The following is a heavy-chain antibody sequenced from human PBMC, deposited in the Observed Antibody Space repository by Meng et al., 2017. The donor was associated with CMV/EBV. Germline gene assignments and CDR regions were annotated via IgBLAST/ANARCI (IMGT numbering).Heavy chain of an antibody. V-gene: IGHV4-4*02. Sequence: SETLSLTCAVSGGSISSSNWWSWGRQPPGKGLEGIGEIYHSGSTNYNPSLKSRVTISVDKSKNQFSLKLSSVTAADTAVYYCARAIDDYSNYDWFDPWGQGTLVTVSS. CDR2: IYHSGST. CDR3: ARAIDDYSNYDWFDP. J-gene: IGHJ5*02. CDR1: GGSISSSNW. D-gene: IGHD4-11*01.